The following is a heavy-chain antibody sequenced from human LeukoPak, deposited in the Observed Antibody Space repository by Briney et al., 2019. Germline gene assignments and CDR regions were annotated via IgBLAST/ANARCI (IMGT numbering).Heavy chain of an antibody. CDR2: IWYDGSNK. D-gene: IGHD4-17*01. CDR3: ARDNANHDYGDYDYYYYGMDV. J-gene: IGHJ6*02. Sequence: GGSLRLSCAASGFTFSSYGMHWVRQAPGKGLEWVAVIWYDGSNKYYADSVKGRFTISRDNSKNTLYLQVNSLRAEDTAVYYCARDNANHDYGDYDYYYYGMDVWGQGTTVTVSS. V-gene: IGHV3-33*01. CDR1: GFTFSSYG.